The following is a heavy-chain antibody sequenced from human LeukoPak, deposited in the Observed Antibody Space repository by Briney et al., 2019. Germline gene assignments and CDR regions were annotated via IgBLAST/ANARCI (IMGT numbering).Heavy chain of an antibody. J-gene: IGHJ4*02. D-gene: IGHD6-13*01. Sequence: GGSLRLSCAASGFTFSSYEMNWVRQAPGKGLEWVSYISSSGSTIYYADSVKGRFTISRDNAKNSLYLQMNSLRAEDTAVYYCARLHSSWYDYWGQGTLVTVSS. CDR2: ISSSGSTI. CDR3: ARLHSSWYDY. CDR1: GFTFSSYE. V-gene: IGHV3-48*03.